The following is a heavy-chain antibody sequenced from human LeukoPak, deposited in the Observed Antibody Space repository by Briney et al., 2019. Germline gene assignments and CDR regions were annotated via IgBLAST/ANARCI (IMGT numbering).Heavy chain of an antibody. D-gene: IGHD3-3*01. CDR3: AGAGYYDFWSGGRYYYYGMDV. J-gene: IGHJ6*02. V-gene: IGHV1-18*01. CDR2: MSAYNGNT. CDR1: GYTFTSYG. Sequence: ASVKVSCKASGYTFTSYGISWVRQAPGQGLEWMGWMSAYNGNTNCAQKLQGRVTMTTDTSTSTAYMELRSLRSDDTAVYYCAGAGYYDFWSGGRYYYYGMDVWGQGTTVTVSS.